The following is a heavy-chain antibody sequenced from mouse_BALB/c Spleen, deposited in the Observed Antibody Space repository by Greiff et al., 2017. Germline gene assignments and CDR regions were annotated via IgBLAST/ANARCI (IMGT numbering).Heavy chain of an antibody. Sequence: DVMLVESGGGLVKPGGSLKLSCAASGFTFSDYYMYWVRQTPEKRLEWVATISDGGSYTYYPDSVKGRFTISRDNAKNNLYLQMSSLKSEDTAMYYCARDEDYGGFAYWGQGTLVTVSA. CDR1: GFTFSDYY. V-gene: IGHV5-4*02. CDR3: ARDEDYGGFAY. CDR2: ISDGGSYT. J-gene: IGHJ3*01. D-gene: IGHD2-4*01.